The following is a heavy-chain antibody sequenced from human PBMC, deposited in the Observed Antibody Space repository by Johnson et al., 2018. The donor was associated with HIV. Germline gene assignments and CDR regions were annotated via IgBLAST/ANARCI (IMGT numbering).Heavy chain of an antibody. CDR3: ANLGDYGGNNGFDI. J-gene: IGHJ3*02. CDR2: IRDDGSNK. V-gene: IGHV3-30*02. Sequence: QVQLMESGGGVVQPGGSVRLSCAASGVTFSGYGMHWVRQAPGKGLEWVAFIRDDGSNKYHADSVKGRFTISRDNSKNTLYLQMNSLRPEDTAVYYCANLGDYGGNNGFDIWGQGTMVTVSS. D-gene: IGHD4-23*01. CDR1: GVTFSGYG.